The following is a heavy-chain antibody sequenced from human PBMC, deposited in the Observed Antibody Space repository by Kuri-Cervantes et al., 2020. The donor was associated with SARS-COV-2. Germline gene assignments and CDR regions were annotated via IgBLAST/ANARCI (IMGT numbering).Heavy chain of an antibody. CDR1: GGSFSGYY. J-gene: IGHJ3*02. D-gene: IGHD3-22*01. Sequence: GGSLRLSCAVYGGSFSGYYWSWIRQPPGKGLEWMGIIYPGDSDTRYSPSFQGQVTISADKSISTAYLQWSSLKASDTAMYYCARTESSGYYVRVGAFDIWGQGTMVTVSS. CDR3: ARTESSGYYVRVGAFDI. V-gene: IGHV5-51*01. CDR2: IYPGDSDT.